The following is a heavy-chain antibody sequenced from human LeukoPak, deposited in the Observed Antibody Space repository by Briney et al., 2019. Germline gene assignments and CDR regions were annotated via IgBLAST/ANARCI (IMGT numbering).Heavy chain of an antibody. CDR3: AILDRGSYYYY. CDR1: GFTVSGDY. V-gene: IGHV3-53*01. J-gene: IGHJ4*02. D-gene: IGHD1-26*01. CDR2: LYYGVST. Sequence: GGSLRLSYVVSGFTVSGDYISWFRQAPGKGLEWVSVLYYGVSTFYKDSVKGRFTTSGDNFKNTVYLQMNSLRAEDTAVYYCAILDRGSYYYYWGQGTLVTVSS.